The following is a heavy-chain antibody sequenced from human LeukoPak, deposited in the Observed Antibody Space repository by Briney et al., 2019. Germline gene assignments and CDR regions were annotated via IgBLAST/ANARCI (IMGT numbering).Heavy chain of an antibody. CDR3: AKDHGAAVVRRRCDY. V-gene: IGHV3-23*01. D-gene: IGHD2-21*01. CDR2: IYYAGGDT. Sequence: GGSLRLSCPAYAFSFNSYAMSWARQDRGEGPGWVSTIYYAGGDTNYADSVNGRSTVSRDNINNALHLQMDSLRDEDTAVYYCAKDHGAAVVRRRCDYWGRGTRVTVSS. J-gene: IGHJ4*02. CDR1: AFSFNSYA.